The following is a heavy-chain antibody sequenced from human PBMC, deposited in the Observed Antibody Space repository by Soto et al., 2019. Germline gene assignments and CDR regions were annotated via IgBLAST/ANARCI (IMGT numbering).Heavy chain of an antibody. CDR2: ISGSGGST. CDR1: GFTFSSYA. J-gene: IGHJ4*02. CDR3: AKDLTRQGSGWYISVFDY. D-gene: IGHD6-19*01. V-gene: IGHV3-23*01. Sequence: GGSLRLSCAASGFTFSSYAMSWVRQAPGKGLEWVSAISGSGGSTYYADSVKGRFTISRDNSKNTLYLQMNSLRAEDTAVYYCAKDLTRQGSGWYISVFDYWGQGTLVTVSS.